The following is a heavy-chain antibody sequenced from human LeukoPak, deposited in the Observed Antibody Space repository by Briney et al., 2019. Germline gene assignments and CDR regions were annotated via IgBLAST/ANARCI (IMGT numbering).Heavy chain of an antibody. CDR1: GFTFSSYS. CDR3: ATDSSSWYDY. Sequence: GGSLRLSCAASGFTFSSYSMNWVRQAPGKGLEWVSYISSSSSTIYYADSVKGRFTISRDNAKNSLYPQMNSLRAEDTAVYYCATDSSSWYDYWGQGTLVTVSS. V-gene: IGHV3-48*01. D-gene: IGHD6-13*01. CDR2: ISSSSSTI. J-gene: IGHJ4*02.